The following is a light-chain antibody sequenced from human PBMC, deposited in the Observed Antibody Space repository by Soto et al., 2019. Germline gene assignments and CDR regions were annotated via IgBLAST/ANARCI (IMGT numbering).Light chain of an antibody. CDR2: GAS. Sequence: EIVLTQSPATLSVSPGERVTLSCWASQSVDINLAWYQQKPGQAPRLLIYGASTRATDMPGRFSGRGSGTEFTLTISSLQSEDYAVYYCQQYNNWPRTFGQGTKVDIK. CDR1: QSVDIN. CDR3: QQYNNWPRT. J-gene: IGKJ2*01. V-gene: IGKV3-15*01.